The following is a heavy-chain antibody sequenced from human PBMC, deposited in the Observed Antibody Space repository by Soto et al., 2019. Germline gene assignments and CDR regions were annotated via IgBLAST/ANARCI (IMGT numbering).Heavy chain of an antibody. CDR1: GFIFSSYG. CDR2: ISYEGSHT. V-gene: IGHV3-30*18. D-gene: IGHD2-15*01. Sequence: QVQLVESGGGVVQPGRSLRLSCAASGFIFSSYGMHWVRQAPGKGLEWVAVISYEGSHTYYADSVKGRFTITSDNSKNTLYLQMNSLRPGDTAVYYCAKEVHCGGGSCSWSEGFDYWGQGTLLTVSS. CDR3: AKEVHCGGGSCSWSEGFDY. J-gene: IGHJ4*02.